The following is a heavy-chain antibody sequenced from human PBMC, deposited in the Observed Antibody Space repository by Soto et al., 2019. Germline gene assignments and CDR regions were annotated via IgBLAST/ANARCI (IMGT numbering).Heavy chain of an antibody. CDR2: ISDDGNNK. CDR3: VGGHYFGDY. J-gene: IGHJ4*02. V-gene: IGHV3-30*03. CDR1: GFSFRSYG. D-gene: IGHD3-10*01. Sequence: QVQLVESGGGVVQPGRSLTLSCVASGFSFRSYGMQWVRQAPGKGLEWVSLISDDGNNKYYRDSVKGRFTVSRDNSKNNLYLQMNSLKAEDTAVYYWVGGHYFGDYWGQGTLVTVSS.